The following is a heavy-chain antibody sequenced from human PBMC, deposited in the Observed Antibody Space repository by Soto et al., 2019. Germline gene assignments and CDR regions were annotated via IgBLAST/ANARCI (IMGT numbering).Heavy chain of an antibody. CDR3: ARGFVGGGIDY. Sequence: GGSLRLSCAASGFTFSSYWMHWVRQAPGKGLAWVSRINSDGSSTSYADSVKGRFTISRDNAKNTLYLQMNSLRAEDTAVYYCARGFVGGGIDYWGQGTLVTVSS. J-gene: IGHJ4*02. V-gene: IGHV3-74*01. CDR2: INSDGSST. CDR1: GFTFSSYW. D-gene: IGHD3-16*01.